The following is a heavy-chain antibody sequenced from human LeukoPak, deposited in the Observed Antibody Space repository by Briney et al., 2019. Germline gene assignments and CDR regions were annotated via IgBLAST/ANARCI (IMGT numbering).Heavy chain of an antibody. J-gene: IGHJ4*02. CDR3: ARDAYYDSSGYYPGYFDY. CDR2: IIPIFGTA. V-gene: IGHV1-69*13. Sequence: SVNVSCEASGGTFSSYAISWVRQAPGQGLEWMGGIIPIFGTANYAQKFQGRVTITADESTSTAYMELSSLRSEDTAVYYCARDAYYDSSGYYPGYFDYWGQGTLVTVSS. D-gene: IGHD3-22*01. CDR1: GGTFSSYA.